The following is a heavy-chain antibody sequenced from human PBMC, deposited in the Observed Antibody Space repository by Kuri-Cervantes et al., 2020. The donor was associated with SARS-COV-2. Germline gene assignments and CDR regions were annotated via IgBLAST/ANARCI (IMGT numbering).Heavy chain of an antibody. CDR1: GGPISSSSYY. V-gene: IGHV4-39*02. D-gene: IGHD4-11*01. Sequence: SETLSLTCTVSGGPISSSSYYWGWIRQPPGKGLEWIGSIYYSGSTYYNPSLKSRVTISVDTSKNQFSLKLSSVTAADTAVYYCAREDYSNYYYYYMDVWGKGTTVTVSS. CDR3: AREDYSNYYYYYMDV. CDR2: IYYSGST. J-gene: IGHJ6*03.